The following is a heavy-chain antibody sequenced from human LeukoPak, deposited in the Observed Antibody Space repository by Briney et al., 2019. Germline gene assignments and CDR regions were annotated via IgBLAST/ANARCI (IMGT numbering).Heavy chain of an antibody. CDR2: IYHSGST. CDR1: GGSISSSNW. D-gene: IGHD6-13*01. J-gene: IGHJ4*02. V-gene: IGHV4-4*02. Sequence: TTSETLSLTCAVSGGSISSSNWWSWVRQPPGKGLEWIGEIYHSGSTNYNPSLKSRVTISVDKSKNQFSLKLSAVTAADTAVYYCEVALAAGGGYWGQGTLVTVSS. CDR3: EVALAAGGGY.